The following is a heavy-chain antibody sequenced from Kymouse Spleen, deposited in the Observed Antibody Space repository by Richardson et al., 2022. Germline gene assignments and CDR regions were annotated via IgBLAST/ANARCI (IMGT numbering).Heavy chain of an antibody. J-gene: IGHJ4*02. V-gene: IGHV3-9*01. D-gene: IGHD6-6*01. CDR2: ISWNSGSI. CDR1: GFTFDDYA. Sequence: EVQLVESGGGLVQPGRSLRLSCAASGFTFDDYAMHWVRQAPGKGLEWVSGISWNSGSIGYADSVKGRFTISRDNAKNSLYLQMNSLRAEDTALYYCAKDSSSSVFDYWGQGTLVTVSS. CDR3: AKDSSSSVFDY.